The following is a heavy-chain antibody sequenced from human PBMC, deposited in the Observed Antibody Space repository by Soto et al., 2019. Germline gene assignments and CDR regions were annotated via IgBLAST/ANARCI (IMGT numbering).Heavy chain of an antibody. D-gene: IGHD2-21*01. CDR3: AASCVGCGGFNYYGMDV. V-gene: IGHV4-31*03. CDR1: GASISSGGYY. CDR2: IYYSGTT. Sequence: QVQLQESGPGLVKPSQTLSLTCSVSGASISSGGYYWNWIRQHPGQGLEWIGYIYYSGTTYYNPSLKSRVTISVDTSKNQFSRKLSSVTAADTAVYSGAASCVGCGGFNYYGMDVWGQGTTVTVSS. J-gene: IGHJ6*02.